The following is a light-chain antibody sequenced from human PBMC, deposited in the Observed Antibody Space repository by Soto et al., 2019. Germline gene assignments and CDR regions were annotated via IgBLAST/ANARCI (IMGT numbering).Light chain of an antibody. Sequence: QSALTQPPSVSAASGQTVTISCSGSSSNIGKNYVSWYQQLPGTAPKVVIYETNKRPSGIPDRFSGSKSGTSATLGITGLQTGDEADYYCATWDTSLTAVLFGGGTKLTVL. V-gene: IGLV1-51*02. CDR2: ETN. CDR1: SSNIGKNY. CDR3: ATWDTSLTAVL. J-gene: IGLJ2*01.